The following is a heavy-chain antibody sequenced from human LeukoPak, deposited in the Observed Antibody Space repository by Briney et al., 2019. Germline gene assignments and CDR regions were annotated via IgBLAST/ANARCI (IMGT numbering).Heavy chain of an antibody. Sequence: ASVKVSCKASGYTFSSYAMYWVRQAPGQGLEWMGWINPNSGGTNYAQKFQGRVTMTRDTSISTAYMELSRLKSGDTAVYYCARVGFAGNILERGSYYYYMDVWGKGTTVTVSS. CDR2: INPNSGGT. J-gene: IGHJ6*03. CDR3: ARVGFAGNILERGSYYYYMDV. CDR1: GYTFSSYA. D-gene: IGHD1-1*01. V-gene: IGHV1-2*02.